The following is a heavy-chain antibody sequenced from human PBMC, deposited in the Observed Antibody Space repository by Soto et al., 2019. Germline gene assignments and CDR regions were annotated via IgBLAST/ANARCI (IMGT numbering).Heavy chain of an antibody. CDR2: ISPIGVNT. V-gene: IGHV3-64D*06. D-gene: IGHD3-9*01. J-gene: IGHJ4*02. CDR3: VKLTDC. CDR1: GFTFSTYD. Sequence: GGSLRLSCSASGFTFSTYDVHWVHQAPGKGLEFVAGISPIGVNTYYADSVKGRSTISRDNSKNTLYLQMSSLRPDDTAIYYCVKLTDCWGQGTLVTVSS.